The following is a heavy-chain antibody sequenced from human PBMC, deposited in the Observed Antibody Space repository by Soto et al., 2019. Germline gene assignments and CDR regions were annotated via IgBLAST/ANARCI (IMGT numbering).Heavy chain of an antibody. CDR2: IYYSGST. V-gene: IGHV4-59*08. CDR3: AGRYYYGMDV. CDR1: GGSISSYY. J-gene: IGHJ6*02. Sequence: QVQLQESGPGLVKPSETLSLTCTVSGGSISSYYWSWIRQPPGKGLEWIGYIYYSGSTNYNPSLKSQVTISVDTSKNQFSLKLSSVTAADTAVYYCAGRYYYGMDVWGQGTTVTVSS.